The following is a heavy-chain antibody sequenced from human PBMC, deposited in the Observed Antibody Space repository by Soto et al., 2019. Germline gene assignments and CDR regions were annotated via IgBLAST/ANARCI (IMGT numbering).Heavy chain of an antibody. Sequence: PVGSLRLSCAASGFTFSGYWMTWVRQAPGKGLEWVANIRQGGNEKYYVDSVKGRFTISRDDAKNSLYLQINSLRAEDTAVYYCARGDDISSSCGVDYWGQGTLVTVSS. CDR2: IRQGGNEK. J-gene: IGHJ4*02. CDR1: GFTFSGYW. D-gene: IGHD6-6*01. CDR3: ARGDDISSSCGVDY. V-gene: IGHV3-7*03.